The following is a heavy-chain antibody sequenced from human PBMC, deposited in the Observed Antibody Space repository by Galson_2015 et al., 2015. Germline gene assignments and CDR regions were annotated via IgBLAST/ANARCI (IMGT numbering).Heavy chain of an antibody. CDR2: IWYDGSNK. D-gene: IGHD6-13*01. J-gene: IGHJ4*02. Sequence: SLRLSCAASGFTFSSYGMHWVRQAPGKGPEWVAVIWYDGSNKYYADSVKGRFTISRDDSKNTLYLQMNSLRAEDTAVYYCARDAYSSSWYVGYYFDYWGQGTLVTVSS. V-gene: IGHV3-33*01. CDR3: ARDAYSSSWYVGYYFDY. CDR1: GFTFSSYG.